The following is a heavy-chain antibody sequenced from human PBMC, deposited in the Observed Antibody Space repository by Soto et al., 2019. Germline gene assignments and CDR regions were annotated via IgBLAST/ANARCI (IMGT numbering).Heavy chain of an antibody. CDR2: IYYSGST. V-gene: IGHV4-31*03. D-gene: IGHD3-10*01. J-gene: IGHJ3*02. CDR1: GGSISSGGYY. CDR3: AGLYYYGSRSYRPYPDI. Sequence: SETLSLTCTVSGGSISSGGYYWSWIRQHPGKGLEWIGYIYYSGSTYYNPSLKSRVTISVDTSKNQFSLKLSSVTAADTAVYYCAGLYYYGSRSYRPYPDIWGQGTMVTVS.